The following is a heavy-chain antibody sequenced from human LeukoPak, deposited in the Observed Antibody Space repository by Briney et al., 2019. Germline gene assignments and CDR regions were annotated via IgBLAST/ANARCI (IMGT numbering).Heavy chain of an antibody. CDR2: ISGSSGII. J-gene: IGHJ5*02. D-gene: IGHD4-17*01. CDR3: AKGSKTTVTVNWFDP. Sequence: GGSLRLSCAASGFTFNTYTMNWVRQAPGKGLEWVSYISGSSGIIDYADSVRGRFTISRDNAKNSLYLQMNSLRAEDTAVYYCAKGSKTTVTVNWFDPWGQGTLVTVSS. V-gene: IGHV3-48*01. CDR1: GFTFNTYT.